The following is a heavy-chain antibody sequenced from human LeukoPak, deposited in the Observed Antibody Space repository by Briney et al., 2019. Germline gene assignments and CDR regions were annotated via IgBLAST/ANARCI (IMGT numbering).Heavy chain of an antibody. CDR1: GGSISSSSSY. D-gene: IGHD2-8*01. CDR2: NYSGSS. Sequence: SETLSLTCSVSGGSISSSSSYWGWIRQPPGKGLEWIGSNYSGSSFDNPALKSRVTISVDTSKNQFSLNLSSVTAADTAMYYCARAVLATKSEHWFDSWGQGTLVTVSS. J-gene: IGHJ5*01. V-gene: IGHV4-39*07. CDR3: ARAVLATKSEHWFDS.